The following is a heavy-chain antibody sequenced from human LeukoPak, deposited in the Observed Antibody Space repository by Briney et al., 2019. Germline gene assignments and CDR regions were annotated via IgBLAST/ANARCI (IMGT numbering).Heavy chain of an antibody. Sequence: GGSLRLSCAASGFTVNSNYMSWVRQAPGKGLEWVSVIYTGGSTYYADSVKGRFTISRDNSKNTLYLQMKSLRAEDTAVYYCAKTMGAIDHDYWGQGTLVTVSS. CDR2: IYTGGST. CDR1: GFTVNSNY. V-gene: IGHV3-53*01. D-gene: IGHD1-26*01. J-gene: IGHJ4*02. CDR3: AKTMGAIDHDY.